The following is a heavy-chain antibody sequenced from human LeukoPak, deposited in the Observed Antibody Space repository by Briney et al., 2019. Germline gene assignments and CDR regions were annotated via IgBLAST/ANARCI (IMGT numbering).Heavy chain of an antibody. V-gene: IGHV4-4*02. CDR1: GGSISSNNW. CDR2: SLHSGST. Sequence: PSETLSLTCAVSGGSISSNNWWTWVRQPPGKGLEWIGESLHSGSTNYNPSLSSRVIISVDKSKNQFSLKLSSVTAADTAVYYCARARLYSSSIGDAFDIWGQGTMVTVSS. D-gene: IGHD6-13*01. J-gene: IGHJ3*02. CDR3: ARARLYSSSIGDAFDI.